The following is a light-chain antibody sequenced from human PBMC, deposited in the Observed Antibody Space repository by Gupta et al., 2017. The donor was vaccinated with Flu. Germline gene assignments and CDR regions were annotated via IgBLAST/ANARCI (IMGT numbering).Light chain of an antibody. J-gene: IGLJ3*02. CDR2: EDD. CDR3: QSFDASTWV. Sequence: NFMLTQPHSVSESPGKTVTISCTRSSGNIASNFMQWYQQRPGSAPTTVIYEDDQRPSGVPDRFSGSSDSSSNSASLTISGLKTEDEADYYCQSFDASTWVFGGGTKLTVL. V-gene: IGLV6-57*03. CDR1: SGNIASNF.